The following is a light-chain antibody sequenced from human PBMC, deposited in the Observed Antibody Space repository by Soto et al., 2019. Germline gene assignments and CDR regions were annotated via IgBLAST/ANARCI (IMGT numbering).Light chain of an antibody. CDR2: DNN. J-gene: IGLJ1*01. CDR3: GTWDNGLSVYV. CDR1: SSNIGNNY. Sequence: QSVLTQPPSVSAAPGQKVTISCSGSSSNIGNNYVSWYQQLPGTAPKLLIYDNNKLPSGIPDRFSGFKSGTSATLGITGLQTGDEADYYCGTWDNGLSVYVFGTGTKLTVL. V-gene: IGLV1-51*01.